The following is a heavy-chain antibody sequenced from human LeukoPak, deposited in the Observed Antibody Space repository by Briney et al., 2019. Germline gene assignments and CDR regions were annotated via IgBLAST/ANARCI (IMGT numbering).Heavy chain of an antibody. CDR1: GGTFSSYA. CDR2: IIPIFGTA. J-gene: IGHJ4*02. Sequence: ASVKVSCKASGGTFSSYAISWVRQAPGQGLEWMGRIIPIFGTANYAQKFQGRGTITTDESTSTAYMELSSLRSKDTAVYYCARGPYDSSGYPTAFDYWGKGTLVTVSS. CDR3: ARGPYDSSGYPTAFDY. V-gene: IGHV1-69*05. D-gene: IGHD3-22*01.